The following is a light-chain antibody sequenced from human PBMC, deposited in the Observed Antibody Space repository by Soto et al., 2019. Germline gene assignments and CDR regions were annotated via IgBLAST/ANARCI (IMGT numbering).Light chain of an antibody. V-gene: IGKV3-15*01. CDR2: GAS. CDR1: ENIYTN. Sequence: MTRCPATLDRAPGERVTVSFRASENIYTNLAWYQRKPGQAPRLLFYGASTRATGLPARFSGTGSGTEFTLTINSLQAEDSAVYYCQQYYNLHRTFGQGTRLEIK. J-gene: IGKJ5*01. CDR3: QQYYNLHRT.